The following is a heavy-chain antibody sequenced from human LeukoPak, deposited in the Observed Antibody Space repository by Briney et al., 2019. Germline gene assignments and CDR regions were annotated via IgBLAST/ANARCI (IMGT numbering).Heavy chain of an antibody. D-gene: IGHD3-22*01. V-gene: IGHV3-11*01. CDR3: ARETFVFEYYDSSGYCDY. J-gene: IGHJ4*02. CDR2: ISSSGSTI. Sequence: GGSLRLSCAASGFTFSDYYMSWIRQAPGKGLEWVSYISSSGSTIYYADSVKGRFTISRDNAKNSLYLQMNSLRAEDTAVYYCARETFVFEYYDSSGYCDYWGQGTLVTVSS. CDR1: GFTFSDYY.